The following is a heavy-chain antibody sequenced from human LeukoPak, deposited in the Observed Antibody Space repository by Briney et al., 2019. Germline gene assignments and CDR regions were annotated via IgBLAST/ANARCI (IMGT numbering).Heavy chain of an antibody. V-gene: IGHV1-18*01. D-gene: IGHD3-10*01. Sequence: ASVKVSCKASGYTFTSYGISWVRQAPGQGLEWMGWISAYNGNTNYAQKLQGRVTMTTDTSTSTAYMELRSLRSDDTAVYYCARDQRSLLWFGGRIDYWGQGTLVTVSS. CDR3: ARDQRSLLWFGGRIDY. J-gene: IGHJ4*02. CDR1: GYTFTSYG. CDR2: ISAYNGNT.